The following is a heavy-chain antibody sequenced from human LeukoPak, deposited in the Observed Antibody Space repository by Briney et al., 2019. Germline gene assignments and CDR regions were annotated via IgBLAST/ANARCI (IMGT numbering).Heavy chain of an antibody. V-gene: IGHV3-23*01. CDR1: GFTFSSYA. D-gene: IGHD2-15*01. J-gene: IGHJ4*02. Sequence: GGSLRLSCAASGFTFSSYAMSWVRQAPGKGLEWVSAISGSGGSTYYADSVKGRFTISRGNSKNTLYLQMNSLRAEDTAVYYCAKDMGIVVVVAASDYWGQGTLVTVSS. CDR3: AKDMGIVVVVAASDY. CDR2: ISGSGGST.